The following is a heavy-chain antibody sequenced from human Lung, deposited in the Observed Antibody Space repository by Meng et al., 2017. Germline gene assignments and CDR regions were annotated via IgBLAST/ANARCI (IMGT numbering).Heavy chain of an antibody. D-gene: IGHD4-11*01. J-gene: IGHJ4*02. CDR3: ARGPTTMAHDFDY. V-gene: IGHV4-34*01. CDR1: GGSCSVCY. CDR2: INHSGST. Sequence: QQWGAGRLKPWETRSLTGVASGGSCSVCYWSWIRQPPGKGLEWSGEINHSGSTNYNPSLESRATISVDTSQNILSLKLSSVTAADSAVYYCARGPTTMAHDFDYWGQGTLVTVFS.